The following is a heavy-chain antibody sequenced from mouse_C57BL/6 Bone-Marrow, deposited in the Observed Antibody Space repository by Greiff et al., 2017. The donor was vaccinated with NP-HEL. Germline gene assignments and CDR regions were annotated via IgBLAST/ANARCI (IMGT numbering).Heavy chain of an antibody. CDR2: IDPSDSET. CDR1: GYTFTSYW. J-gene: IGHJ2*01. D-gene: IGHD1-1*01. V-gene: IGHV1-52*01. CDR3: ARSVLPNYFDD. Sequence: QVQLQQPGAELVRPGSSVKLSCKASGYTFTSYWMHWVKQRPIQGLEWIGNIDPSDSETHYNQKFKDKATLTVDKSSSTAYMQLSSLTSEDSAVYYCARSVLPNYFDDWGQGTTLTVSS.